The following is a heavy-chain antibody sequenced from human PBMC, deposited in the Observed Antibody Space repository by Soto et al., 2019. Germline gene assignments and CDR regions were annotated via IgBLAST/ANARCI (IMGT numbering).Heavy chain of an antibody. J-gene: IGHJ4*02. CDR1: GFTFSSYA. D-gene: IGHD4-17*01. CDR2: ISGSGGST. CDR3: AKPLGVTTVIGSFDY. Sequence: EVQLLESGGGLVQPGGSLRLSCAASGFTFSSYAMSWVRQAPGKGLEWVSAISGSGGSTYYADSVKGRFTISRDNSKNTLYLQMHSLRAEDTAVYYCAKPLGVTTVIGSFDYWGQGTLVTVSS. V-gene: IGHV3-23*01.